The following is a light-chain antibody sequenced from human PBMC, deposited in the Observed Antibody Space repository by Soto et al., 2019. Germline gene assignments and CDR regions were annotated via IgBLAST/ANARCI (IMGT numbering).Light chain of an antibody. V-gene: IGKV1-39*01. CDR2: AAS. Sequence: DIQMTQSPSSLSASVGDRVTITCRASQSISSYLNWYQQKPGKAPKLLIYAASNLQSGVPSRFSGSASGTDFTLTITSLQPEDFATYYCQQADSFPLTFGGGTKVDI. CDR3: QQADSFPLT. J-gene: IGKJ4*01. CDR1: QSISSY.